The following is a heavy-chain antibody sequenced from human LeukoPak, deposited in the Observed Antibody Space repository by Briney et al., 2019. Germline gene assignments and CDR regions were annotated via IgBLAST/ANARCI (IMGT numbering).Heavy chain of an antibody. Sequence: GGSLRLSCAASGFTFSNHGMHWVRQAPGKGLEWVAFIRYDGTDKYYADSVKGRFTISRDNSENTVSLQLNSLRVEDTAVYYCARDRGYCRSTSCYSYWFDSWGQGTLVTVSS. J-gene: IGHJ5*01. CDR1: GFTFSNHG. CDR2: IRYDGTDK. V-gene: IGHV3-30*02. CDR3: ARDRGYCRSTSCYSYWFDS. D-gene: IGHD2-2*03.